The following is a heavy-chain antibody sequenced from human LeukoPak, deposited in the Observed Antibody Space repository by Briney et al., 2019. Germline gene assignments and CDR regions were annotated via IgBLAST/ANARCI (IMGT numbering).Heavy chain of an antibody. D-gene: IGHD1-26*01. J-gene: IGHJ4*02. CDR2: VSGTGDST. CDR3: AKLVGATTY. CDR1: GFTFSSYV. Sequence: GGSLRLSCAASGFTFSSYVMSWVRQAPGKGLGWVSVVSGTGDSTYYADSVKGRFTISRDNSKNTLYLQMNSLRAEDTAVYYCAKLVGATTYWGQGTLVTVSS. V-gene: IGHV3-23*01.